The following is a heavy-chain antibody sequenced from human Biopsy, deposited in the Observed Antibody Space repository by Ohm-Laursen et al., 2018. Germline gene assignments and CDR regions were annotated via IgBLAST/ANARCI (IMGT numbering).Heavy chain of an antibody. Sequence: SETLSLTCAVYGGSFSGYYWTWIRQPPGKGLEWIGEINHRGSASYNPSLKSRITVLVDTSKNQFSLKLRSVSAADTAVYFCARALDYYDPYYYYAMDVWGQGTSVTASS. CDR3: ARALDYYDPYYYYAMDV. CDR2: INHRGSA. CDR1: GGSFSGYY. J-gene: IGHJ6*02. V-gene: IGHV4-34*01. D-gene: IGHD3-16*01.